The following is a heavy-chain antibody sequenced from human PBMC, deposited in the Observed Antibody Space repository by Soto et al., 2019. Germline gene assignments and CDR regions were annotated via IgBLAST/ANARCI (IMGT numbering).Heavy chain of an antibody. J-gene: IGHJ6*02. CDR3: ARGPRPYGMDV. CDR2: IYSGGST. Sequence: GGSLRLSCAASGFTVSSNYMSWVRQAPGKGLGWVSVIYSGGSTYYADSVKGRFTISRDNSKNTLYLQMNSLRAEDTAVYYCARGPRPYGMDVWGQGTTVTVSS. V-gene: IGHV3-53*01. CDR1: GFTVSSNY.